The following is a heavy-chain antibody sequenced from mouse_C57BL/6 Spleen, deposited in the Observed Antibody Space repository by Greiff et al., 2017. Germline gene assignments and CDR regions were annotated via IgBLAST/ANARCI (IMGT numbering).Heavy chain of an antibody. Sequence: QVQLQQPGTELVKPGASVKLSCKASGYTFTSYWMHWVKQRPGQGLEWIGNINPSNGGTNYNEKFKSKATLTVDKSSSTAYMQLSSLTSEDSAVYYCARGIVYYYGSIYARDYWGQGTSVTVSS. V-gene: IGHV1-53*01. CDR1: GYTFTSYW. CDR3: ARGIVYYYGSIYARDY. D-gene: IGHD1-1*01. CDR2: INPSNGGT. J-gene: IGHJ4*01.